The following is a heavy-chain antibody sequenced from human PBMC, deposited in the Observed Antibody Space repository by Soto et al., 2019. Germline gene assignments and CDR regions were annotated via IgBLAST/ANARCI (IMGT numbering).Heavy chain of an antibody. D-gene: IGHD1-26*01. J-gene: IGHJ4*01. Sequence: ASVKVSCKASGYSFTSLDINWVRLTTVQGLECVGVIHPSSGRTGYEQKFKGRVTMTRDTSINTAYMELSSLTSDDTAFYYCARGVTAGVDYWG. V-gene: IGHV1-8*01. CDR3: ARGVTAGVDY. CDR1: GYSFTSLD. CDR2: IHPSSGRT.